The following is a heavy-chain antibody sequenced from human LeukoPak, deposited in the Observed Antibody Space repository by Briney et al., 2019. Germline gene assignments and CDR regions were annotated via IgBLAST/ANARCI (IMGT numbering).Heavy chain of an antibody. Sequence: PSETLSLTCTVSGGSISTDYWSWIRQPPGKGLEYIAFIHYSGRTNYNPSLKSRVTISIDTSKNQLSLKLSSVTAADTAVYYCARLGKEVTYRAYYLDYWGQGTLVTVSS. J-gene: IGHJ4*02. CDR1: GGSISTDY. CDR2: IHYSGRT. D-gene: IGHD1-26*01. V-gene: IGHV4-59*08. CDR3: ARLGKEVTYRAYYLDY.